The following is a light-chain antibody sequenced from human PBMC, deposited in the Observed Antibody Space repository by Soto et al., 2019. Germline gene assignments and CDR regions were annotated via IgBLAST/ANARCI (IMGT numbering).Light chain of an antibody. CDR1: QSVSSN. CDR2: DAS. V-gene: IGKV3-15*01. J-gene: IGKJ4*01. Sequence: EIVLRQSPATLSVSPGDRVTLSCRASQSVSSNLAWYQQKPGLAPRVLIYDASTRATVIPARFSGSGSGTEFTLTISSLQSEDFAVYYCQQYDNWPLTFGGGTKVDI. CDR3: QQYDNWPLT.